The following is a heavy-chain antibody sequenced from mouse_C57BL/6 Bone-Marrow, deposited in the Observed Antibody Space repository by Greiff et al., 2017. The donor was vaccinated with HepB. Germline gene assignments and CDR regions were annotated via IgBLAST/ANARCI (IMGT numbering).Heavy chain of an antibody. Sequence: EVKLVESGGGLVKPGGSLKLSCAASGFTFSDYGMHWVRQAPEKGLEWVAYISSGSSTIYYADTVKGRFTISRDNAKNTLFLQMTSLRSEDTAMYYCASPYDGYPYYFDYWGQGTTLTVSS. CDR3: ASPYDGYPYYFDY. D-gene: IGHD2-3*01. CDR2: ISSGSSTI. J-gene: IGHJ2*01. CDR1: GFTFSDYG. V-gene: IGHV5-17*01.